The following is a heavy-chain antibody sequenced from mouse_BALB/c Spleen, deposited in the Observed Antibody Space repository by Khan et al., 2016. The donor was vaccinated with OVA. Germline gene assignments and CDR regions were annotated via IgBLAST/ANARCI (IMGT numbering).Heavy chain of an antibody. D-gene: IGHD1-2*01. CDR2: IPPGSGDT. V-gene: IGHV1-77*01. Sequence: QVQLKESGTELARPGASVNLSCKASGYTLTDFYINWVKQRSGQGLERIGEIPPGSGDTYYNEKFKGKATLTADKSSSTAYMQLSSLTSEASAVYFCARRNYFGYTFAYWGQGTLVTVSA. CDR1: GYTLTDFY. J-gene: IGHJ3*01. CDR3: ARRNYFGYTFAY.